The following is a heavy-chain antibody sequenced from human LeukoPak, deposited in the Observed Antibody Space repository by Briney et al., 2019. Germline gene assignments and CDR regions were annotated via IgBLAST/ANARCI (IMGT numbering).Heavy chain of an antibody. CDR1: GGSFSGYY. CDR3: ARLSAANDY. V-gene: IGHV4-34*01. Sequence: SETLSLTCAVYGGSFSGYYWSWIRQPPGKGLEWIGEINHSGSTNYNPSLKSRVTISVDTSKNQFSLKLSSVTAADTAVYYCARLSAANDYWGQGTLVTVSP. D-gene: IGHD2-2*01. CDR2: INHSGST. J-gene: IGHJ4*02.